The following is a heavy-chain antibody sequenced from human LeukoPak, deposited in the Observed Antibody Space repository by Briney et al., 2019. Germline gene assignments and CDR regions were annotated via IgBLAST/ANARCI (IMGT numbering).Heavy chain of an antibody. CDR2: IYLGDSDT. Sequence: GESLKISCKGSGYSFTSYWIGWVRQMPGKGLEWMGIIYLGDSDTRYSPSFQGQVTISADKSISTAYLQWSSLKASDTAMYYCAREVEYSSSSDAFDIWGQGTMVTVSS. D-gene: IGHD6-6*01. CDR3: AREVEYSSSSDAFDI. V-gene: IGHV5-51*01. CDR1: GYSFTSYW. J-gene: IGHJ3*02.